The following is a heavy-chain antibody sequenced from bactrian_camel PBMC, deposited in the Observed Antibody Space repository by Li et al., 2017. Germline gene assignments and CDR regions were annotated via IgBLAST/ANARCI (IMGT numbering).Heavy chain of an antibody. D-gene: IGHD4*01. CDR2: FSNDGRL. J-gene: IGHJ6*01. V-gene: IGHV3S55*01. Sequence: VQLVESGGGSVQAGETLRLSCTASGFTFDDSDMGWYRQAPGNKCELIVTFSNDGRLWYADSVKGRFTISRDNAKNTLYLQLNSLKTEDTALYFCATHGHYSDYDVLDDFAYWGQGTQVTVS. CDR3: ATHGHYSDYDVLDDFAY. CDR1: GFTFDDSD.